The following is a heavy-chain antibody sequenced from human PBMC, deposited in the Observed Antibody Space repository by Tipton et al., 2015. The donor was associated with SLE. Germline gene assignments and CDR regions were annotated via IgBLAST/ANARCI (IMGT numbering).Heavy chain of an antibody. J-gene: IGHJ4*02. V-gene: IGHV4-39*01. CDR2: FSYSGST. CDR1: GGSFSGYY. Sequence: VSGGSFSGYYWGWIRQPPGKGLEWIGSFSYSGSTYYNPSLKSRVTISVDTSKNQISLKLSSVTAADTAVFYCARQPYDYGDYFDYWGQGTLVTVPS. CDR3: ARQPYDYGDYFDY. D-gene: IGHD4/OR15-4a*01.